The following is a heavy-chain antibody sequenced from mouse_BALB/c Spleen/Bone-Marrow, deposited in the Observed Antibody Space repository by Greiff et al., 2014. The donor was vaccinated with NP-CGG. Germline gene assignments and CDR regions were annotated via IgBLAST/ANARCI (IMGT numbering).Heavy chain of an antibody. V-gene: IGHV1-67*01. D-gene: IGHD6-2*01. CDR1: GYTFTDYP. CDR3: ARLSPHPEFDY. Sequence: QVQLQQSGPEVVRPGVSVKISCKGSGYTFTDYPMHWVKQSHAKSLEWIGLINTYNGNTSYNQKFKGKATMTVDKSSSTAYMELARLTSDDSAIYYCARLSPHPEFDYWGQGTTLTVSS. J-gene: IGHJ2*01. CDR2: INTYNGNT.